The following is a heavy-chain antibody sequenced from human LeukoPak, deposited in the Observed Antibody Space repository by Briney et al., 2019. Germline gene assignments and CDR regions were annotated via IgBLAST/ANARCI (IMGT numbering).Heavy chain of an antibody. Sequence: GASVKVSCKTSGYTFTSDDINWLRQATGQGLEWMGWMNPNSGNTGYAQTFQGRVTMTRNTSIRTAYMELSSLRSEDTAIYYCARSPTGLRKRNDFWGQGTLVTVSS. CDR3: ARSPTGLRKRNDF. CDR2: MNPNSGNT. V-gene: IGHV1-8*01. J-gene: IGHJ4*02. D-gene: IGHD4-17*01. CDR1: GYTFTSDD.